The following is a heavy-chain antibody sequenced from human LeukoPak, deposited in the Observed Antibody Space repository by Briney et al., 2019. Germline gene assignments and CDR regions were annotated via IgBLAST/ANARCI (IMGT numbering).Heavy chain of an antibody. CDR2: ISYDGSNK. CDR1: GFTFSSYG. CDR3: AKVRVPTTISDAFDI. Sequence: PGGSLRLSCAASGFTFSSYGMHWVRQAPGKGLEWVAVISYDGSNKYYADSVKGRFTISRDNSKNTLYLQMNSLRAEDTAVYYCAKVRVPTTISDAFDIWGQGTMVTVSS. D-gene: IGHD3-3*01. V-gene: IGHV3-30*18. J-gene: IGHJ3*02.